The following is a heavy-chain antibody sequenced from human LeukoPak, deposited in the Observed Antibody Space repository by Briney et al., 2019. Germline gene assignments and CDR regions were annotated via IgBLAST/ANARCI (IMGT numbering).Heavy chain of an antibody. J-gene: IGHJ4*02. CDR1: GGSISSSSYY. CDR2: INHSGST. Sequence: SETLSLTCTVSGGSISSSSYYWSWIRQPPGKGLEWIGEINHSGSTNYNPSLKSRVTISVDTSKNQFSLKLSSVTAADTAVYYCARLVGATHWWDYWGQGTLVTVSS. V-gene: IGHV4-39*07. D-gene: IGHD1-26*01. CDR3: ARLVGATHWWDY.